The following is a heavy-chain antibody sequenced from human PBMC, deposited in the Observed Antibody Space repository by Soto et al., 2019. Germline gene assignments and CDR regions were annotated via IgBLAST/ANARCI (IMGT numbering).Heavy chain of an antibody. D-gene: IGHD1-1*01. CDR2: ISYDGSNK. J-gene: IGHJ4*02. V-gene: IGHV3-30*18. CDR3: AKDRIRTTRFDY. CDR1: GFTFSSYG. Sequence: GGSLRLSCAASGFTFSSYGMHWVRQAPGKGLEWVAVISYDGSNKYYADSVKGRFTISRDNSKNTLYLQMNSLRAEDTAVYYWAKDRIRTTRFDYWGQGTLVTVSS.